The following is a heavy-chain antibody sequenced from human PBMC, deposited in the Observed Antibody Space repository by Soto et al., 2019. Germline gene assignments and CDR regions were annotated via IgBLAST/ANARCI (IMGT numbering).Heavy chain of an antibody. D-gene: IGHD1-26*01. Sequence: QVQLVQSGAEVKKPGSSVKVSCKASGGTFSSYSINWVRQAPGQGLEWMGEIIPIFGTANYAQKFQGRVTTTADESTSTAYMVLSSLRSEDTAVYYCARDGGRHSGGIDYWGQGTLVTVSS. CDR1: GGTFSSYS. J-gene: IGHJ4*02. V-gene: IGHV1-69*01. CDR2: IIPIFGTA. CDR3: ARDGGRHSGGIDY.